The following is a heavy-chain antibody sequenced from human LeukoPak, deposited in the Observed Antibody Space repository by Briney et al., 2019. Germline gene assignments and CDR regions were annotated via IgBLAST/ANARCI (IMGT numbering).Heavy chain of an antibody. J-gene: IGHJ3*02. CDR3: ARFTMIVVSKAFDI. Sequence: SETLSLTCTVSGASISSGDYLWSWIRQHPGKGLEWIGYIYYSGSTYYNPSLKSRVTISVDTSKNQFSLKLSSVTAADTAVYYCARFTMIVVSKAFDIWGQGTMVTVSS. CDR2: IYYSGST. CDR1: GASISSGDYL. V-gene: IGHV4-31*03. D-gene: IGHD3-22*01.